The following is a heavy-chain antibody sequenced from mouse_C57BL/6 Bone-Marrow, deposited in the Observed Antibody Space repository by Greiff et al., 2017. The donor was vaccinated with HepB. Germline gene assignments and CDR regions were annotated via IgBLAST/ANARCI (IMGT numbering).Heavy chain of an antibody. CDR3: ARDYGYFDY. Sequence: EVQLQQSGPVLVKPGASVKMSCKASGYTFTDYYMNWVKQSHGKSLEWIGVINPYNGGTSYNQKFKGKATLTVAKSSSTAYMELNSLPSEDSAVYYCARDYGYFDYWGQGTTLTVSS. J-gene: IGHJ2*01. CDR1: GYTFTDYY. CDR2: INPYNGGT. V-gene: IGHV1-19*01. D-gene: IGHD1-1*01.